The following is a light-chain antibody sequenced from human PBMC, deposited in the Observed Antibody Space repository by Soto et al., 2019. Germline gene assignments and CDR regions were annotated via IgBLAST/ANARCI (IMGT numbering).Light chain of an antibody. J-gene: IGKJ2*01. V-gene: IGKV1-39*01. Sequence: DIQMTQSPSSLSASVGDRVTITCRASQTITIYLNWYQQKPGKPPKVLIYGTSTLQSGVPSRFSGSGSETDFTLTISNLQPEDFATYYGQQSYNTPFTFGQGTKLEIK. CDR3: QQSYNTPFT. CDR2: GTS. CDR1: QTITIY.